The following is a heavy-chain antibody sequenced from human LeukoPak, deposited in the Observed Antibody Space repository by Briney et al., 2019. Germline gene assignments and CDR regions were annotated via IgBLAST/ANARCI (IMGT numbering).Heavy chain of an antibody. V-gene: IGHV3-30*18. CDR2: ISYDGSDK. Sequence: GGSLRLSCAASGFTFSSYGMHWVRQAPGKGLEWVAAISYDGSDKYYVDSVKGRFTISRDNSEDTLYLQMNSLRAEDTALYYCAKDLGYNDYWGQGTLVTVSS. J-gene: IGHJ4*02. CDR1: GFTFSSYG. CDR3: AKDLGYNDY. D-gene: IGHD5-18*01.